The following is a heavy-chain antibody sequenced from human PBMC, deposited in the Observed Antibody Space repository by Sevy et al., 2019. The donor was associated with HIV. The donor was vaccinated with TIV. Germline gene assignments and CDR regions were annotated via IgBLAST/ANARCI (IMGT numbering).Heavy chain of an antibody. CDR1: GFTFSSYW. D-gene: IGHD3-16*02. CDR2: IKQDGSEK. CDR3: ARGDFRGSYREIDAFDI. Sequence: GGSLRLSCAASGFTFSSYWMSWVRQAPGKGLEWVANIKQDGSEKYYVDSVKGRFTISRDNPKNSLYLQMNSLRAEDTAVYYCARGDFRGSYREIDAFDIWGQGTMVTVSS. J-gene: IGHJ3*02. V-gene: IGHV3-7*03.